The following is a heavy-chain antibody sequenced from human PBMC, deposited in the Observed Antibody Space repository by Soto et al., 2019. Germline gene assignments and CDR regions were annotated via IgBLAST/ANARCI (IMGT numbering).Heavy chain of an antibody. Sequence: EVQLLESGGGLVKPGGSLRLSCAASGFTFSSYSMNWVRQAPGKGLEWVSSISSSGAYIYYARSVRGRFTISRDTAKNSLYLQMHSLRVEDTAVYYCARGIAARADVPDSWGQGTLVIV. CDR1: GFTFSSYS. CDR2: ISSSGAYI. CDR3: ARGIAARADVPDS. D-gene: IGHD6-25*01. J-gene: IGHJ4*02. V-gene: IGHV3-21*01.